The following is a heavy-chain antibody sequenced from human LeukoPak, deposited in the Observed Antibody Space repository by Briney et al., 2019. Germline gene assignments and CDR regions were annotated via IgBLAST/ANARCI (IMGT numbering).Heavy chain of an antibody. CDR1: GGSISSYY. J-gene: IGHJ4*02. D-gene: IGHD3-22*01. V-gene: IGHV4-4*07. Sequence: SETLSLTCTVSGGSISSYYWSWIRQPAGKGLEWIGRIYTSGSTNYNPSLKSRVTMSVDTSKNQFSLKLSSVTAGDTAVYYCARDHPHYYDSSGYSYYFDYWGQGTLVTVSS. CDR2: IYTSGST. CDR3: ARDHPHYYDSSGYSYYFDY.